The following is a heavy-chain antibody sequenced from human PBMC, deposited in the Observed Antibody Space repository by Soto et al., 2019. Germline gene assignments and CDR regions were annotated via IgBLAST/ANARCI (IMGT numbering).Heavy chain of an antibody. CDR2: ISSSSSTI. D-gene: IGHD6-6*01. CDR1: GVTFSSYG. Sequence: VGSMRLSCAASGVTFSSYGRNLVRQAPGKGLEWVSYISSSSSTIYYADSVKGRFTISRDNAKNSLYLQMNSLRDEDTAVYYCARPEYSSSSYGMDVWGQGTTVTVSS. V-gene: IGHV3-48*02. CDR3: ARPEYSSSSYGMDV. J-gene: IGHJ6*02.